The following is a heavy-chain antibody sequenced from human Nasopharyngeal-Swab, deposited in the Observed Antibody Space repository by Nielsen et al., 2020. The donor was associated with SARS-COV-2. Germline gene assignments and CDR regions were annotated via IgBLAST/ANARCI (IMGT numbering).Heavy chain of an antibody. CDR3: TRYSGYDFDYYYYMDV. Sequence: GGSLRLSCTASGFTFGDYAMNWFRQAPGKGLEWVGFIRSKAYDGTTEYAASVKGRFTISRDDSKSIAYLQMNSLKTEDTAVYFCTRYSGYDFDYYYYMDVWGKGTTVTVSS. CDR1: GFTFGDYA. D-gene: IGHD5-12*01. CDR2: IRSKAYDGTT. J-gene: IGHJ6*03. V-gene: IGHV3-49*03.